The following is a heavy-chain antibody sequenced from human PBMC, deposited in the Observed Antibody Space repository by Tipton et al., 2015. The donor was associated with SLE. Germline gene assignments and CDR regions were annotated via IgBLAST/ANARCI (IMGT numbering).Heavy chain of an antibody. CDR2: ISSSSSYI. Sequence: SLRLSCAASGFTFSSYSMNWVRQAPGKGLEWVSSISSSSSYIYYADSVKCRFTISRDNAKNSLYLQMNSLRAEDSAVYYCARDLLRYFDASYYYGMNDWGQGTTVTVS. D-gene: IGHD3-9*01. CDR3: ARDLLRYFDASYYYGMND. CDR1: GFTFSSYS. V-gene: IGHV3-21*03. J-gene: IGHJ6*02.